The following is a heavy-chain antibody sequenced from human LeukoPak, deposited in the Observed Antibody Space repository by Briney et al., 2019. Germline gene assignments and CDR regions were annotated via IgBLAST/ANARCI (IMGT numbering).Heavy chain of an antibody. D-gene: IGHD5-18*01. V-gene: IGHV4-61*02. J-gene: IGHJ4*02. CDR2: IYTSGST. Sequence: SETLSLTCTVSGGSISTCSYYWSWIRQPAGKGLEWIGRIYTSGSTNYSPSLKSRVTISVDTSKNQFSLKLSSVTVADTAVYYWARDLGGYSYGTFDYWGQGTLVTVSS. CDR1: GGSISTCSYY. CDR3: ARDLGGYSYGTFDY.